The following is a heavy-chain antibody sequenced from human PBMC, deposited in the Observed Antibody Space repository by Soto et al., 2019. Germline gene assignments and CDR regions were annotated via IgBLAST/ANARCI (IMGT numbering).Heavy chain of an antibody. CDR3: SSAVDY. Sequence: PGGSLRLSCAASGFTFSSYAMHWVRQAPGKGLEWVAVISYDGSNKYYADSVKGRFTISRDNSKNTLYLQMNSLRADDTAVYYCSSAVDYWGQGTLVTVSS. D-gene: IGHD6-25*01. J-gene: IGHJ4*02. CDR2: ISYDGSNK. V-gene: IGHV3-30-3*01. CDR1: GFTFSSYA.